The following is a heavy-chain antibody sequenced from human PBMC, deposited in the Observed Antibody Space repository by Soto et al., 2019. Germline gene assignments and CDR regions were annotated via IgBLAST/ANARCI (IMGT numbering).Heavy chain of an antibody. CDR2: INTYNGNT. Sequence: QVQLVQSGAEVKKPGASVKVSCKASGYTFTSYGISWVRQAPGQGLEWMGWINTYNGNTNHARKFQGRVTLTTATSTSTAYMEVRSLRSDDTAVYYCARDPAYYDRSGYPFEYWGQGTMVTVSS. CDR3: ARDPAYYDRSGYPFEY. V-gene: IGHV1-18*01. J-gene: IGHJ4*02. CDR1: GYTFTSYG. D-gene: IGHD3-22*01.